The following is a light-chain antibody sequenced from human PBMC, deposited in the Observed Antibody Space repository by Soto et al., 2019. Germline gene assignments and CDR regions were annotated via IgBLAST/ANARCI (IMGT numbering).Light chain of an antibody. CDR1: SSDVGGYHY. V-gene: IGLV2-14*03. J-gene: IGLJ1*01. CDR3: SSFTSTHTYV. Sequence: QSVLTQPASVSGSPGQSMTISCTGSSSDVGGYHYVSWYQQHPGKAPKLIIYQVSHRPSRVSDRFSGSKSGNTASLTISGLQGEDEATYYCSSFTSTHTYVFGTGTKLTVL. CDR2: QVS.